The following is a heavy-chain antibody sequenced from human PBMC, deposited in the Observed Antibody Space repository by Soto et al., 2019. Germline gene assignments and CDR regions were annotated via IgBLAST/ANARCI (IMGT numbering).Heavy chain of an antibody. Sequence: GGSLRLSCAGNGLTMSTYAMSWVRQAPGKGLEWVSTIAGVDIFYADSVQGRFTISIDNSKNLLFLQMHSLTADDTATYYCAKDHFKGNGIYDGFDVWGQGTTVTVSS. D-gene: IGHD1-20*01. J-gene: IGHJ3*01. CDR2: IAGVDI. V-gene: IGHV3-23*01. CDR3: AKDHFKGNGIYDGFDV. CDR1: GLTMSTYA.